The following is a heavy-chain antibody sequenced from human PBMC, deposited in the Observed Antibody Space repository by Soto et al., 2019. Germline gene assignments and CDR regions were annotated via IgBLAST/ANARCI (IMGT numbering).Heavy chain of an antibody. Sequence: SETLSLTCAVSGDSITSIYHWAWIRQPPGRGLEWVASIYHSGTTYYNPSLKSRVTISVDTSKNQFSLKLSSVTAADTAVYYCGRVSRWLGQYYYYGMDVWGQGTTVTVSS. D-gene: IGHD6-19*01. J-gene: IGHJ6*02. CDR1: GDSITSIYH. CDR3: GRVSRWLGQYYYYGMDV. CDR2: IYHSGTT. V-gene: IGHV4-38-2*01.